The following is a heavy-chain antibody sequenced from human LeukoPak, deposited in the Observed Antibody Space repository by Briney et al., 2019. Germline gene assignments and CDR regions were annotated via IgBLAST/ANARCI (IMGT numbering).Heavy chain of an antibody. J-gene: IGHJ4*02. V-gene: IGHV3-30*18. D-gene: IGHD3-10*01. CDR1: GFTFSSYG. CDR2: ISYDGSNK. CDR3: AKSESFYGSGSHDY. Sequence: GGSLRLSCAASGFTFSSYGMHWVRQAPGKGLEWVAVISYDGSNKYYADSVKARFTISRDNSKNTLYLQMNSLRAEDTAVYYCAKSESFYGSGSHDYWGQGTLVTVSS.